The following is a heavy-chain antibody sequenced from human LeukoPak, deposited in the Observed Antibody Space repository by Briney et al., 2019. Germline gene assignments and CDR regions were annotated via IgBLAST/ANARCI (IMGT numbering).Heavy chain of an antibody. V-gene: IGHV1-69*04. CDR3: AREGNYYDSSGYYPLGY. D-gene: IGHD3-22*01. CDR1: GGTFSSYA. J-gene: IGHJ4*02. Sequence: SVKVSCKASGGTFSSYAISWVRQAPGQGLEWMGRIIPILGIANYAQKFQGRVTITADKSTSTAYMELSSLRSEDTAVYYCAREGNYYDSSGYYPLGYWGQGTLVTVSS. CDR2: IIPILGIA.